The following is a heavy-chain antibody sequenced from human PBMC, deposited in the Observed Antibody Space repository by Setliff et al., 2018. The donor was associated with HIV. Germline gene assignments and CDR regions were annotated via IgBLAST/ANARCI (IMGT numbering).Heavy chain of an antibody. J-gene: IGHJ4*02. D-gene: IGHD6-19*01. CDR1: GFNFSIYA. CDR2: ISYDGSSK. V-gene: IGHV3-30*04. CDR3: ARDGADSGWDFDY. Sequence: PGGSLRLSCAASGFNFSIYAMHWVRQAPGKGLEWVAVISYDGSSKFYADSVKGRFTISRDNSKNTLYLQMNSLRAEDTAVYYCARDGADSGWDFDYWGQGTLVTVSS.